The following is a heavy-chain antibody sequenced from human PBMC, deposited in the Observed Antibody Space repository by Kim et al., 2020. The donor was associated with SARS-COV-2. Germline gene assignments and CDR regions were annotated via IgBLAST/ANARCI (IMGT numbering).Heavy chain of an antibody. V-gene: IGHV3-30*18. Sequence: GGSLRLSCAASGFTFSSYGMHWVRQAPGKGLEWVAVISYDGSNKYYADSVKGRFTISRDNSKNTLYLQMNSLRAEDTAVYYCAKSDGGNGFDYWGQGTLVTVSS. D-gene: IGHD2-15*01. CDR1: GFTFSSYG. CDR3: AKSDGGNGFDY. CDR2: ISYDGSNK. J-gene: IGHJ4*02.